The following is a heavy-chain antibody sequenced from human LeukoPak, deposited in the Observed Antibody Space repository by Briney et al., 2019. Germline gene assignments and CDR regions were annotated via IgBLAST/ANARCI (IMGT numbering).Heavy chain of an antibody. J-gene: IGHJ4*02. D-gene: IGHD3-22*01. CDR2: INPSGGST. Sequence: ASVKVSCKASGYTFTSYYMHWVRQAPGQGLEWMGIINPSGGSTSYAQKFQGRVTMTRDTSISTAYMELSRLRSDDTAVYYCASEYYYENSGYYPFDYWGQGTLVTVSS. CDR1: GYTFTSYY. CDR3: ASEYYYENSGYYPFDY. V-gene: IGHV1-46*01.